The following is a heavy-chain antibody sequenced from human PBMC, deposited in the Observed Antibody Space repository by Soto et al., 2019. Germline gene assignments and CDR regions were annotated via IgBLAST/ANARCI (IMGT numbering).Heavy chain of an antibody. CDR1: GFSFDDYG. Sequence: EVQLVESGGGSVQPGRSLRLSCAASGFSFDDYGMHWVRQGPGKGLEWVSDFSWNSGDIYYADSLKGRFTISRDNAKRSLYLQRNSLRTEDTALYYCTYDNDVDRDAPFDYWGQGILVTASS. CDR2: FSWNSGDI. V-gene: IGHV3-9*01. CDR3: TYDNDVDRDAPFDY. D-gene: IGHD5-12*01. J-gene: IGHJ4*02.